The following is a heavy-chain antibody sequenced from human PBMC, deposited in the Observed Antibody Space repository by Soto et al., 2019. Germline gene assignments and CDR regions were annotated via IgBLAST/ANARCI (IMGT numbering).Heavy chain of an antibody. CDR2: ISGSGGST. D-gene: IGHD2-2*01. J-gene: IGHJ4*02. CDR1: GFTFSSYA. CDR3: AKEERYCSSTSCYAGIGNFDY. V-gene: IGHV3-23*01. Sequence: GGSLRLSCAASGFTFSSYAMSWVRQAPGKGLERVSAISGSGGSTYYADSVKGRFTISRDNSKNTLYLQMNSLRAEDTAVYYCAKEERYCSSTSCYAGIGNFDYWGQGTLVTVSS.